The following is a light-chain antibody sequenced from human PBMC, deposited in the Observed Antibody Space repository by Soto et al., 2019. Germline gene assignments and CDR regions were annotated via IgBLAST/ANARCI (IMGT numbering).Light chain of an antibody. Sequence: DIQMTQSPSTLSRSVGDRVTITCRASQTISSWLAWYQQKPGKAPKLLIYKASTLKSGVPSRFGGSGSGTEFTLTISILQPDDFATYYCQHYNSYSEAFGQGTKVELK. J-gene: IGKJ1*01. CDR3: QHYNSYSEA. CDR1: QTISSW. V-gene: IGKV1-5*03. CDR2: KAS.